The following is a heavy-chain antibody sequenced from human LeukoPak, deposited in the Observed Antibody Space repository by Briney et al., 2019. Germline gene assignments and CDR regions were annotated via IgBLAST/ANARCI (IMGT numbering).Heavy chain of an antibody. V-gene: IGHV3-23*01. CDR2: ISGSGGST. D-gene: IGHD3-10*01. J-gene: IGHJ4*02. CDR1: GFTFSSYS. Sequence: GGSLRLSCAASGFTFSSYSMNWVRQAPGKGLEWVSTISGSGGSTYYADSVKSRFTISRDNSNTTLYLQMNSLRAEDTAVYYCALILWFGGIYDWGQGTLVTVSS. CDR3: ALILWFGGIYD.